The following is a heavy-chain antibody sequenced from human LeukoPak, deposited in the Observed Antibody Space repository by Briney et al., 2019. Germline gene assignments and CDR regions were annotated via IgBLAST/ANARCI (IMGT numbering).Heavy chain of an antibody. CDR2: IYPGDSAT. CDR3: ARHSRSFSDY. D-gene: IGHD2-2*01. CDR1: GYSFTSYW. Sequence: GESLQISCKGSGYSFTSYWIGWVRQMPGKGLEWMGIIYPGDSATTYSPSFQGQVTISADKSISTAYLQWSSLKASDTAMYYCARHSRSFSDYWGQGTLVTVSS. V-gene: IGHV5-51*01. J-gene: IGHJ4*02.